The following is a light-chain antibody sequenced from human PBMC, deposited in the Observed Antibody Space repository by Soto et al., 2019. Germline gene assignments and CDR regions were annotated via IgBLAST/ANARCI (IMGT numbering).Light chain of an antibody. J-gene: IGLJ1*01. Sequence: QSVLTQPPSASGSPGQSVTISCTGTNSDVGGYNYVSWYQQHPGKAPKLMIYEVSKRPSGVPDRFSGSKSGNTASLTVSGLQAEYEADYYCSSYAGSNNYVFGTGTKVT. CDR3: SSYAGSNNYV. V-gene: IGLV2-8*01. CDR1: NSDVGGYNY. CDR2: EVS.